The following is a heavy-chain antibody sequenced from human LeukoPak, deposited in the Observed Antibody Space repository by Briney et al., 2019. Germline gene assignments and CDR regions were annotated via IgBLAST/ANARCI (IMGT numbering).Heavy chain of an antibody. J-gene: IGHJ5*02. CDR2: LYHSGST. Sequence: SETLSLTCAVSGGSISSGGYSWSWIRQPPGKGLEWIGYLYHSGSTYYNPSLKSRVTISVDRSKNQFSLKLSSVTAADTAVYYCARGIQEDYYDSSGYYYSWFDHWGQGTLVTVSS. CDR1: GGSISSGGYS. CDR3: ARGIQEDYYDSSGYYYSWFDH. D-gene: IGHD3-22*01. V-gene: IGHV4-30-2*01.